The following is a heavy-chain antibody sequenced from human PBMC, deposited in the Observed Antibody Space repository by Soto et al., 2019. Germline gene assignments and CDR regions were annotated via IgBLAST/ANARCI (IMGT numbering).Heavy chain of an antibody. J-gene: IGHJ5*02. CDR3: ARARADIAVVPPAIGWFDP. D-gene: IGHD2-2*01. CDR2: ISYSGDTI. V-gene: IGHV3-11*01. Sequence: QVQLVESGGGLVKPGGSLRLSCAASGFIFSDYYMSWIRQVPGKGLEWLSYISYSGDTIYYADSVKGRFTISRDNAKDLLYLQMNSLRDEDTAVYYCARARADIAVVPPAIGWFDPWGQGTLVTVPS. CDR1: GFIFSDYY.